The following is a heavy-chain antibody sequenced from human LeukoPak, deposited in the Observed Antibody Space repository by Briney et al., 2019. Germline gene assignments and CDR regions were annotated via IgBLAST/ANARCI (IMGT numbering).Heavy chain of an antibody. Sequence: SETLSLTCTVSGGSISSGGYYWSWIRQHPGKGLEWIGYIYYGGSTYYNPSLKSRVTISVDTSKNQFSLKLSSVTAADTAVYYCATAAGHYYYGMDVWGQGTTVTVSS. D-gene: IGHD2-15*01. CDR3: ATAAGHYYYGMDV. CDR2: IYYGGST. V-gene: IGHV4-31*03. CDR1: GGSISSGGYY. J-gene: IGHJ6*02.